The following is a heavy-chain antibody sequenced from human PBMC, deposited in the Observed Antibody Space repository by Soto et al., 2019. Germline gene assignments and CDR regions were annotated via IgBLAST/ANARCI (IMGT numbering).Heavy chain of an antibody. CDR1: GFTFRNYG. V-gene: IGHV3-48*01. J-gene: IGHJ3*01. CDR2: IGIGSSTK. CDR3: ARDQLYYNDISGRPLNAFDV. Sequence: PGGSLRLXCAASGFTFRNYGMNWVRQAPGKGLEWVSYIGIGSSTKYYADSVKGRFTISRDNAKNSLYLQMNSLRAEDTAVYYCARDQLYYNDISGRPLNAFDVWGQGTMVTVSS. D-gene: IGHD3-22*01.